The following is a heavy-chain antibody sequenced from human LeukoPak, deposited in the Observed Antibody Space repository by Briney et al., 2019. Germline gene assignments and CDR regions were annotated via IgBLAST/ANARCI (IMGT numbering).Heavy chain of an antibody. Sequence: ASVKVSCKASGYTFTSYGISWVRQAPGQGLEWMGWISAYNGNTNYAQKLQGRVTMTTDTSTSTAYMELRSLRSDDTAVYYCARGGNWNSASYPRPPDYWGQGTLVTVSS. CDR3: ARGGNWNSASYPRPPDY. J-gene: IGHJ4*02. V-gene: IGHV1-18*01. CDR2: ISAYNGNT. CDR1: GYTFTSYG. D-gene: IGHD1-7*01.